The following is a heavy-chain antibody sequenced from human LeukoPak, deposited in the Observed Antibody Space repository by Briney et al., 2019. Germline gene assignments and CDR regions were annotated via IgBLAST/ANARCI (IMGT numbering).Heavy chain of an antibody. CDR1: GFTFDDYA. CDR2: ISWNSGSI. CDR3: AKDTGAGTFDYYYGMDV. Sequence: GRSLRLSCAASGFTFDDYAMHCVRQAPGKGLEWVSGISWNSGSIGYADSVKGRFTISRDNAKNSLYLQMNSLRAEDTALYYCAKDTGAGTFDYYYGMDVWGQGTTVTVSS. D-gene: IGHD6-19*01. V-gene: IGHV3-9*01. J-gene: IGHJ6*02.